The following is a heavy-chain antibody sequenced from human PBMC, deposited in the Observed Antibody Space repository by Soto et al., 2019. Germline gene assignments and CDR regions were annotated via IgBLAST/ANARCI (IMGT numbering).Heavy chain of an antibody. D-gene: IGHD3-3*01. CDR2: INHSGTT. Sequence: SETLSLTCAVYGSSFSGYYWSWIRQPPGKGLEWIGEINHSGTTNYNPSLKSRVTMSLDTSKNHFSLNLSSVTAADTAIYYCARVAFWNGYRHDAFDICGQGTMVTVSS. CDR3: ARVAFWNGYRHDAFDI. V-gene: IGHV4-34*01. J-gene: IGHJ3*02. CDR1: GSSFSGYY.